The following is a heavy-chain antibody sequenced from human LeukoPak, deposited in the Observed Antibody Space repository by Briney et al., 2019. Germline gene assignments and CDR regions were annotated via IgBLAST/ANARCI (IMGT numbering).Heavy chain of an antibody. J-gene: IGHJ4*02. V-gene: IGHV3-30*01. CDR3: TRGYYTSSRFDS. D-gene: IGHD6-13*01. CDR2: ISYDGNNK. CDR1: GFPFSRHA. Sequence: GRSLRLSCAATGFPFSRHAMHCVRPPPGKGLEWLAFISYDGNNKYYPDSVTGRFTISRDNSTNPLYLQMNNLRGQDPALYYCTRGYYTSSRFDSWGQGTLVTVSS.